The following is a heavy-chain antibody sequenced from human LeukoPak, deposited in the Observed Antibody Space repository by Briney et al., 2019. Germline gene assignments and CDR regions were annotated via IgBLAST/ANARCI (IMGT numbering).Heavy chain of an antibody. J-gene: IGHJ4*02. CDR1: GFTFTGYY. Sequence: ASVKVSCKASGFTFTGYYIHWVRQAPGQGLEWMGWINPNSGGTNYAQKFQGRVTMTRDTSISTAYMELSRLRSDDTAVYYCARVRPGRPATPDYWGQGTLVTVSS. CDR2: INPNSGGT. V-gene: IGHV1-2*02. CDR3: ARVRPGRPATPDY.